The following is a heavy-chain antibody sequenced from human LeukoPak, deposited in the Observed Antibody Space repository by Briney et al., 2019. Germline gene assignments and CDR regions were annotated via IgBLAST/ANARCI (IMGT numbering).Heavy chain of an antibody. CDR3: ARDCSGGSCYSDYYYYMDV. CDR2: ISSSCSTI. V-gene: IGHV3-48*04. Sequence: GGSLRLSCAASGFTFSSYSMNWVRQAPGKGLEWVSYISSSCSTIYYADSVKGRFTISRDNAKNSLYLQMNSLRAEDTAVYYCARDCSGGSCYSDYYYYMDVWGKGTTVTVSS. CDR1: GFTFSSYS. D-gene: IGHD2-15*01. J-gene: IGHJ6*03.